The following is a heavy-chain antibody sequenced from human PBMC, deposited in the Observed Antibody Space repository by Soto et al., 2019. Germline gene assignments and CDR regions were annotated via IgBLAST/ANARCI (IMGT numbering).Heavy chain of an antibody. CDR2: ISPTSSTI. V-gene: IGHV3-48*01. D-gene: IGHD1-1*01. Sequence: WGSLSLSCAASGITFRSYPMNWIRDAPGRGLEWVAYISPTSSTIYYAGFVRGRFTISRDNAKRSLYLQMDSLTAEHTAVYYCATGPATGDHFDYWGQGTLVTVSS. CDR1: GITFRSYP. CDR3: ATGPATGDHFDY. J-gene: IGHJ4*02.